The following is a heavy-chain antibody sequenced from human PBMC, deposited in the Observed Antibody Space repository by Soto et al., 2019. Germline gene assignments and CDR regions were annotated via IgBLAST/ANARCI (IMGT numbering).Heavy chain of an antibody. CDR2: ISYDGSNK. J-gene: IGHJ4*02. CDR3: APEPGIAAAGKGYFDY. CDR1: GFTFSSYA. V-gene: IGHV3-30-3*01. D-gene: IGHD6-13*01. Sequence: PGGSLRLSCAASGFTFSSYAMHWVRQAPGKGLEWVAVISYDGSNKYYADSVKGRFTIARDNSKNTLYLQMNSLRAEDTAVYYCAPEPGIAAAGKGYFDYRGQGTLVTVTS.